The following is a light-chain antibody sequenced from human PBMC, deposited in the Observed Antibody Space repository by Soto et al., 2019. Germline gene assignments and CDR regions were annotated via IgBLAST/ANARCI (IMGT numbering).Light chain of an antibody. CDR2: EVS. V-gene: IGLV2-14*01. J-gene: IGLJ1*01. CDR3: SSYTSSSTV. Sequence: QSALTQPASVCGSPGQSITISCTGTSSDVGGYNYVSWYQQHPGKAPKLMIYEVSNRPSGVSNRFSGSKSGNTASLTISGLQAEDEADYYCSSYTSSSTVFGTGTKLTVL. CDR1: SSDVGGYNY.